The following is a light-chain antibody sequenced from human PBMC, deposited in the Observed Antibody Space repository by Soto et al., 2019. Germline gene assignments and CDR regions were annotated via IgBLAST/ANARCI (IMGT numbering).Light chain of an antibody. CDR1: SSDVGGYDY. Sequence: QSALTQPPSASGSPGQSVTISCTGTSSDVGGYDYVSWYQQHPGKAPKLMIYEVTIRPSGVSDRFSGSKSGNTASLTVSGLQAEDEADYYCQSADSSGTYVVFGGGTKLTVL. CDR3: QSADSSGTYVV. J-gene: IGLJ2*01. CDR2: EVT. V-gene: IGLV2-8*01.